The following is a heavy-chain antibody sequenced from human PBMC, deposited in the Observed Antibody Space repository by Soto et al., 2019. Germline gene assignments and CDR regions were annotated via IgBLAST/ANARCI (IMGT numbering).Heavy chain of an antibody. CDR1: GFTFSNYA. CDR2: ITGSGGGT. J-gene: IGHJ4*02. D-gene: IGHD6-13*01. CDR3: ANRPLTAAGFDY. Sequence: EVQLLESGGGLVQPGGSLRLSCAASGFTFSNYAMTWVRQAPGKGLEWVSVITGSGGGTYFVDSVKGRFTFSRDNSKNPVYLQMNSLRAEDTAVYYCANRPLTAAGFDYWGQGTLVTVSS. V-gene: IGHV3-23*01.